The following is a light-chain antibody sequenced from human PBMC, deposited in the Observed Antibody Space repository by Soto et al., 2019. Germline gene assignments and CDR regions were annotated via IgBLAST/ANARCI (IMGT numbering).Light chain of an antibody. V-gene: IGLV2-8*01. CDR2: DVS. CDR1: SSDIGGYNS. CDR3: AAWDDSLNGPGYV. J-gene: IGLJ1*01. Sequence: QSALTQSPSASGSPGQSVTISCTGTSSDIGGYNSVSWYQQHPGKAPKVMIYDVSKRPSGVPDRFSGSKSGNTASLTVSALQAEDEADYYCAAWDDSLNGPGYVFGTGTKLTVL.